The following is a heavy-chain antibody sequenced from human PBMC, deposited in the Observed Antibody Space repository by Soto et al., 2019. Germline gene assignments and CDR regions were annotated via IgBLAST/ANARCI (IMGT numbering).Heavy chain of an antibody. Sequence: SETLSLTCTVSGGSVSSGSYYWSWIRQPPGKGLEWIGYIYYSGSTNYNPSLKSRVTISVDTSKNQFSLKLSSVTAADTAVYYCARDLGYSGYGEHYLDYWGQGTLVTVSS. J-gene: IGHJ4*02. CDR3: ARDLGYSGYGEHYLDY. D-gene: IGHD5-12*01. V-gene: IGHV4-61*01. CDR1: GGSVSSGSYY. CDR2: IYYSGST.